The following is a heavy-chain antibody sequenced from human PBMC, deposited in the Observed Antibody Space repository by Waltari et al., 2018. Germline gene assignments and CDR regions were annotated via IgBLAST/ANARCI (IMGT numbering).Heavy chain of an antibody. Sequence: EVQLVESGGGLVKPGGSLRLSCAASGFTFSSYAMTWVRQAPGRGVVWVPSISSSSRYIDYADSVMGRFTISRDNAKNSLDLQMNSLRAEDTAVYYCATEPAGVGARFESWGQGTLVAVSS. CDR1: GFTFSSYA. CDR3: ATEPAGVGARFES. V-gene: IGHV3-21*01. D-gene: IGHD1-26*01. CDR2: ISSSSRYI. J-gene: IGHJ4*02.